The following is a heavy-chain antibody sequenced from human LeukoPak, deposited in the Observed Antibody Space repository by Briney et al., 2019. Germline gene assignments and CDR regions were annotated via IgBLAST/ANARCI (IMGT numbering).Heavy chain of an antibody. CDR2: ITGGGGST. D-gene: IGHD6-13*01. V-gene: IGHV3-23*01. J-gene: IGHJ5*02. CDR1: GFTFSSYA. CDR3: AKGVFATPGAP. Sequence: GSLRLSCAASGFTFSSYAMTWFRQAPGKGLEWVSTITGGGGSTYYADSVKGRFTISRDNSKDTLYLLMNSLRAEDTAVYYCAKGVFATPGAPWGQGTLVTVSS.